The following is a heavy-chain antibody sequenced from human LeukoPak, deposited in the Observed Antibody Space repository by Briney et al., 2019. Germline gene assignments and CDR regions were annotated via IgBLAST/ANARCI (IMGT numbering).Heavy chain of an antibody. J-gene: IGHJ6*02. CDR3: ARDIESGYLYYYYYYAMDV. CDR2: IWYDGSNK. D-gene: IGHD3-3*01. CDR1: GFTFSNYA. V-gene: IGHV3-33*01. Sequence: PGGSLLLSCAASGFTFSNYAMHWVRPAPGKGLEWVAVIWYDGSNKYYADSVKGRFTISRDTSKNTLYLQMNSLRAEDTAVYFCARDIESGYLYYYYYYAMDVWGQGTTVTVSS.